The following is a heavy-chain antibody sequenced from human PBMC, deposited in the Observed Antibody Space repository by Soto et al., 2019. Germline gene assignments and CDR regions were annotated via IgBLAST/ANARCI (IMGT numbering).Heavy chain of an antibody. J-gene: IGHJ4*02. V-gene: IGHV3-23*01. D-gene: IGHD2-15*01. Sequence: EVRLLESGGGLVQPGGSLRLSCAASGFTFSVYAMSWVRQAPGKGLEWVSGISGSGDSTHYADSVKGRFTVSRGNSWSMRYLQTIRLSAGDPAIYSCARALDGGFTYWGEGTLVTVSS. CDR3: ARALDGGFTY. CDR2: ISGSGDST. CDR1: GFTFSVYA.